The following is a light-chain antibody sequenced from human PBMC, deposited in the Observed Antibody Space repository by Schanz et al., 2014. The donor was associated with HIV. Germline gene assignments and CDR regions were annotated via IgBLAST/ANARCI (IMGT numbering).Light chain of an antibody. CDR3: NSYSHSRSHG. Sequence: QSALTQPASVSGSPGQSITISCTGTSSDVGADNSVSWYQQHPGRAPRLLVYDVTYRPSGVSNRFSGSKSGNTASLTISGLQPEDEDDYYGNSYSHSRSHGFGSGTKLTV. J-gene: IGLJ1*01. CDR2: DVT. V-gene: IGLV2-14*03. CDR1: SSDVGADNS.